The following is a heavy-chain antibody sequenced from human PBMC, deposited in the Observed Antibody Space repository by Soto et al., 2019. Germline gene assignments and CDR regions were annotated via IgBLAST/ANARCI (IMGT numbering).Heavy chain of an antibody. J-gene: IGHJ4*02. V-gene: IGHV4-34*01. CDR3: ASRAGDSGSYPVHFDY. CDR2: INHSGST. D-gene: IGHD1-26*01. CDR1: GGSFSGYY. Sequence: QVQLQQWGAGLLKPSETLSLTCAVYGGSFSGYYWSWIRQPPGKGLEWIGEINHSGSTNYNPSLKRRVTLSVDTSKNQFSLKLSSVTAADTAVYYCASRAGDSGSYPVHFDYWGQGTLVTVSS.